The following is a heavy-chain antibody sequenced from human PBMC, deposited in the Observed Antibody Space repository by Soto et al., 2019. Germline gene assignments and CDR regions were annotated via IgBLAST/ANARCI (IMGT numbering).Heavy chain of an antibody. CDR3: ARGPRAPPPHDYGMDV. CDR2: ISGSGGST. Sequence: EVQLLESGGGLVQPGGSLRLSCAASGFTCSSYVMNWVRQAPGKGLEWIAAISGSGGSTYYGDSVEGRFTVSRDNPKNTLYLQMNSLRAEDTAVYYCARGPRAPPPHDYGMDVWGQGTTVTVSS. V-gene: IGHV3-23*01. J-gene: IGHJ6*02. CDR1: GFTCSSYV.